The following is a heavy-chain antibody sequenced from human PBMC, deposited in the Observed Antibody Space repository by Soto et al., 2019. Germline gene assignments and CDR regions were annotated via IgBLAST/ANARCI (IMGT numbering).Heavy chain of an antibody. J-gene: IGHJ6*02. CDR1: GGSITSSCSA. Sequence: PSETLSLTCNASGGSITSSCSACGWIHQSPGKGLEWIWTIHYSGNTNYIPSLTSRITISVDTSKNQISLKLSSVTAAASAVYFCARARYQLLHPYYYGMDVWGQGTTVTVSS. D-gene: IGHD2-2*01. CDR3: ARARYQLLHPYYYGMDV. V-gene: IGHV4-39*07. CDR2: IHYSGNT.